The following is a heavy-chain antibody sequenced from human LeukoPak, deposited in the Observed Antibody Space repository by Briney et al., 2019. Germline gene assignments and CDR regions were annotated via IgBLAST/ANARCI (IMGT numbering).Heavy chain of an antibody. CDR1: GFTFSSYW. J-gene: IGHJ4*02. CDR2: IKQDGGEK. CDR3: ARGRGGRYSYGFGYYFDY. Sequence: GGALRLSCAASGFTFSSYWMSSGRQAPGKGLWWVANIKQDGGEKYSVESVRGRGTISTDNTKNSLYLQINSLRAEDTAVYYCARGRGGRYSYGFGYYFDYWGQGTLVTVSS. D-gene: IGHD5-18*01. V-gene: IGHV3-7*01.